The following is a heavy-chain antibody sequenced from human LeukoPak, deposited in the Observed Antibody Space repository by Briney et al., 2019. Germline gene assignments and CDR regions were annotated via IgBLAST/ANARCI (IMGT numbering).Heavy chain of an antibody. V-gene: IGHV4-4*07. J-gene: IGHJ4*02. Sequence: SETLSLICSVSGGSLSNYYWSWIRQPAGKGLEIGRIYTSGSTNYYPSLTSRVTMSVDTSKNQFSLRLSSVTAADTAVYYCARMKGGYYDSGYYGGHYFDYWGQGTLVTVSS. D-gene: IGHD3-22*01. CDR2: IYTSGST. CDR3: ARMKGGYYDSGYYGGHYFDY. CDR1: GGSLSNYY.